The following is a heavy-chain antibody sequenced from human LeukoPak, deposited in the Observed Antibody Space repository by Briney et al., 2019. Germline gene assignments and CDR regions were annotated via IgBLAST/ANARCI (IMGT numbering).Heavy chain of an antibody. D-gene: IGHD3-22*01. CDR1: GYTFTSYD. J-gene: IGHJ4*02. CDR3: ARDTRRYYYDSSGYSPY. V-gene: IGHV1-2*06. Sequence: ASVKVSCKASGYTFTSYDINWVRQAPGQGLEWMGRINPNSGGTNYAQKFQGRVTMTRDTSISTAYMELSRLRSDDTAVYYCARDTRRYYYDSSGYSPYWGQGTLVTVSS. CDR2: INPNSGGT.